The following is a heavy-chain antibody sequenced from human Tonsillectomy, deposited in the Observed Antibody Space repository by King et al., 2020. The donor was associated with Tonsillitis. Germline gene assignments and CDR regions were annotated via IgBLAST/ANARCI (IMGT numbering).Heavy chain of an antibody. Sequence: QLQESGPGLVKPSETLSLTCTVSGGSVSSGSYYWSWIRQPPGKGLEWIGYIYYSGSTNYNPSLKSRVTISVDTSKNQFSLKLSSVPAADTAVYYCARDLLGRGTMVRVENWYFDLWGRGTLVTVSS. CDR1: GGSVSSGSYY. V-gene: IGHV4-61*01. D-gene: IGHD3-10*01. J-gene: IGHJ2*01. CDR2: IYYSGST. CDR3: ARDLLGRGTMVRVENWYFDL.